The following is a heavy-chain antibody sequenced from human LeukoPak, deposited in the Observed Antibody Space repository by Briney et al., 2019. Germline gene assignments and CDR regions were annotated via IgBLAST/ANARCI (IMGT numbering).Heavy chain of an antibody. V-gene: IGHV3-33*01. D-gene: IGHD2-8*01. Sequence: PGGSLRLSCAASGFTFSSYGMHWVRQAPGKGLEWVAVTWYDGSNKYYADSVKGRFTISRDNSKNTLYLQMNSLRAEDTAVYYCARGYCTNGVCYFDYWGQGTLVTVSS. CDR1: GFTFSSYG. CDR3: ARGYCTNGVCYFDY. CDR2: TWYDGSNK. J-gene: IGHJ4*02.